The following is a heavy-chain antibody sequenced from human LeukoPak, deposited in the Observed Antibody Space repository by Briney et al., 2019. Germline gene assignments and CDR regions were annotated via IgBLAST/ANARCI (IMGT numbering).Heavy chain of an antibody. CDR1: GFTFSSHW. CDR3: AREGVVVGMEGFDY. Sequence: GGSLRLSWAASGFTFSSHWMSWVRQAPGKGLEWVANINLDGSEKYYVDSVKGRFTISRDNAKNSLYLQMNSLRAEDTAVYFCAREGVVVGMEGFDYWGQGTLVTVSS. CDR2: INLDGSEK. V-gene: IGHV3-7*01. D-gene: IGHD3-22*01. J-gene: IGHJ4*02.